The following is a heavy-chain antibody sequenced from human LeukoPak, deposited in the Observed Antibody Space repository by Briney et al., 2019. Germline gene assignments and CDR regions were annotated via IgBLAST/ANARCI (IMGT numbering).Heavy chain of an antibody. V-gene: IGHV2-5*02. CDR2: IYWDDDK. CDR3: AHRRSGYDWNHGDFDY. J-gene: IGHJ4*02. CDR1: GFSLTTRPLG. Sequence: SGPTLVKPTQTLTLTCSFSGFSLTTRPLGVGWIRQPPGKALEWLAVIYWDDDKRYNPSLRTRLTVTTATSKNQVVLIMTNMEPVDTATYYCAHRRSGYDWNHGDFDYWGQGTLVTVSS. D-gene: IGHD3-22*01.